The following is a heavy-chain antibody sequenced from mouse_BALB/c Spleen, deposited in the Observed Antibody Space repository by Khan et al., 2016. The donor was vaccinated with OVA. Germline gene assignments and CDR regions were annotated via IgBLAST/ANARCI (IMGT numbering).Heavy chain of an antibody. CDR1: GYTFINYW. V-gene: IGHV1-7*01. J-gene: IGHJ2*01. CDR3: ARRGLRWYFAY. Sequence: VELVESGAELAKPGASVKMSCKASGYTFINYWILWVKQRPGQGLEWIGYINPSTAYTEYNQNFKDKATLTADKSSRTAYMQLSSLTSEDSAVYCCARRGLRWYFAYWGQGTTLTVSS. D-gene: IGHD1-1*01. CDR2: INPSTAYT.